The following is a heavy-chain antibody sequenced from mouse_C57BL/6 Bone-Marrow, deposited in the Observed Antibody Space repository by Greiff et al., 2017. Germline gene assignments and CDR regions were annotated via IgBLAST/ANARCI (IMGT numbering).Heavy chain of an antibody. Sequence: QVQLQQSGAVLVRPGTSVKVSCKASGYAFTNYLIEWVKQRPGQGLEWIGVINPGSGGTNYNEKFKGKATLTADKSSSTAYMQLSSLTSEDSAVXFCARNPRYYSNYEREMDDWGQGTSVTVSS. CDR2: INPGSGGT. V-gene: IGHV1-54*01. CDR1: GYAFTNYL. D-gene: IGHD2-5*01. CDR3: ARNPRYYSNYEREMDD. J-gene: IGHJ4*01.